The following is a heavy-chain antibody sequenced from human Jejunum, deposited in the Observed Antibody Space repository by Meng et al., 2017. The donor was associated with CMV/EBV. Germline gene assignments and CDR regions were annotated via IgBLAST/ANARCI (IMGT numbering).Heavy chain of an antibody. CDR1: GGSISGYD. CDR3: ARDVLIRTHNWFDP. D-gene: IGHD2-8*01. J-gene: IGHJ5*02. CDR2: IYYTGST. Sequence: SGGSISGYDWSWIRQPPRQGPEWIGYIYYTGSTDYNTSLKSRVTISVDTSKNQFSLKLSSVTAADTAVYYCARDVLIRTHNWFDPWGQGTLVTVSS. V-gene: IGHV4-59*13.